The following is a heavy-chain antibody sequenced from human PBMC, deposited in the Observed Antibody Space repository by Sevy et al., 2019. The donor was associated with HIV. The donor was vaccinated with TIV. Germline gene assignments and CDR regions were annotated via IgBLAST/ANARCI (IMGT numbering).Heavy chain of an antibody. J-gene: IGHJ4*02. CDR2: IYYSGNT. V-gene: IGHV4-61*05. CDR3: ARGQYSYGYWREFDY. Sequence: SETLSLTCSVSGVSMSGSSYDWGWIRQPPGKGLEWIGYIYYSGNTNYSPSLKSRVTISLDTSNNQFSLNLSSVTAADTAVYYCARGQYSYGYWREFDYWGQGTLVTVSS. CDR1: GVSMSGSSYD. D-gene: IGHD5-18*01.